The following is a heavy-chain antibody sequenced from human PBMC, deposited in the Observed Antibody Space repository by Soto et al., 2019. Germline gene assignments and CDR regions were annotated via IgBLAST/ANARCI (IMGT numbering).Heavy chain of an antibody. CDR3: ARGYCSSTSCRLWLQWFDP. D-gene: IGHD2-2*01. V-gene: IGHV1-2*04. J-gene: IGHJ5*02. CDR1: GYTFTGYY. CDR2: INPNSGGT. Sequence: QVQLVQSGAEVKKPGASVKVSCKASGYTFTGYYMHWVRQAPGRGLEWMGWINPNSGGTNYAQKFQGWLTMLRNRTIRTAYMELSRLKSDVTAVDYCARGYCSSTSCRLWLQWFDPWGQGTLVTVSS.